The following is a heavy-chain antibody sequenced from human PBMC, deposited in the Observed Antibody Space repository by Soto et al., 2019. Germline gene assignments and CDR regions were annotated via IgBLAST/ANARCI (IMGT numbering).Heavy chain of an antibody. V-gene: IGHV3-33*01. CDR2: IWYDGSNK. CDR1: GFTFSSYG. Sequence: QVQLVESGGGVVQPGRSLRLSCAASGFTFSSYGMHWVRQAPGKGLEWVAVIWYDGSNKYYADSVKGRFTISRDNSKNTLYLQMNRLRAEDTAVYYCARALVDIVVVPAAMYYWGQGTLVTVSS. J-gene: IGHJ4*02. CDR3: ARALVDIVVVPAAMYY. D-gene: IGHD2-2*03.